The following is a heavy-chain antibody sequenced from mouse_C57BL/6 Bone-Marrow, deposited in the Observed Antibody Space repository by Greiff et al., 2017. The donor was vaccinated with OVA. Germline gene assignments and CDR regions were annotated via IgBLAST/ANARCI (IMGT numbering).Heavy chain of an antibody. D-gene: IGHD1-1*02. CDR2: INPSSGYT. CDR1: GYTFPSYT. J-gene: IGHJ3*01. CDR3: ARWMVGVAY. V-gene: IGHV1-4*01. Sequence: VQLQQSGAELARPGASVKMSCKASGYTFPSYTMHWVKQRPGPGLEWIGYINPSSGYTKYNQKFKDKATLTADKSSSTAYMQLSSLTSEDSAVYYCARWMVGVAYWGQGTLVTVSA.